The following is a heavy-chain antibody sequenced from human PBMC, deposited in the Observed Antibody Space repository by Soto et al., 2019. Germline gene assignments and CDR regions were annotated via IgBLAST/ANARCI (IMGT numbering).Heavy chain of an antibody. V-gene: IGHV4-39*01. CDR2: IYYSGST. CDR3: ARAEGYCSGGSCRTNWFDP. Sequence: QLQLQESGPGLVKPSETLSLTCTVSGGSISSSSYYWGWIRQPPGKGLEWIGSIYYSGSTYYNPSLTSRVTISVDTSKNQFSLKLSSVTAADTAVYYCARAEGYCSGGSCRTNWFDPWGQGTLVTVSS. CDR1: GGSISSSSYY. D-gene: IGHD2-15*01. J-gene: IGHJ5*02.